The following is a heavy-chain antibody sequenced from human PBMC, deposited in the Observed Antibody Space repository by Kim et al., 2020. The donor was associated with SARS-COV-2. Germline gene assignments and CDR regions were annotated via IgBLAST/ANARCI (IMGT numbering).Heavy chain of an antibody. V-gene: IGHV3-30-3*01. CDR3: ARGGYSYGIYSFGLDV. Sequence: GGSLRLSCAVSGFAFSAYAMHWVRQAPGKGLEWVAIVSYDGSNKYYAESVKGRFTVSRDNSKDTLYLHMTSLRVDDTALYYCARGGYSYGIYSFGLDVWGHGTTVTVSS. CDR2: VSYDGSNK. CDR1: GFAFSAYA. J-gene: IGHJ6*02. D-gene: IGHD5-18*01.